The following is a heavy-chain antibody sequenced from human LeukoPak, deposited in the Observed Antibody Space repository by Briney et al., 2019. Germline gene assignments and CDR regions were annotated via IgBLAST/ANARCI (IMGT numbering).Heavy chain of an antibody. CDR3: ARDTTATGSWYDAFDI. J-gene: IGHJ3*02. Sequence: GGSLRLSCAASGFTVSSNYMSWVRQAPGKGLEWVSVIYSGGSTYYADSVKGRFTISRDNSMNTLYLQMNSLRAEDTAMYFCARDTTATGSWYDAFDIWGQGTVVTVSS. CDR1: GFTVSSNY. CDR2: IYSGGST. D-gene: IGHD6-13*01. V-gene: IGHV3-66*01.